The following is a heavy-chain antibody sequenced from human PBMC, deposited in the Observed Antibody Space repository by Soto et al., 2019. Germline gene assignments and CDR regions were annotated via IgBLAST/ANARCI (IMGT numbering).Heavy chain of an antibody. D-gene: IGHD2-2*01. Sequence: PGGSLILSCAASGFTFSSYSMNWVRQAPGKGLEWVSSISSSSSYIYYADSVKGRFTISRDNAKNSLYLQMNSLRAEDTAVYYCARVGGGYQLLHAFDIWGQGTMVTV. CDR2: ISSSSSYI. J-gene: IGHJ3*02. V-gene: IGHV3-21*01. CDR1: GFTFSSYS. CDR3: ARVGGGYQLLHAFDI.